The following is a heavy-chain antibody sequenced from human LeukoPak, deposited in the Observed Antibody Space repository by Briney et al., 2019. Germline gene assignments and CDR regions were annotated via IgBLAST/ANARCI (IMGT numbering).Heavy chain of an antibody. Sequence: ASVKVSCKASGYTFTSYYMHWVRQAPGQGLEWMGIINPSGGSTSYAQKFQGRVTMTRDMSTSTVYMELSSLRSGDTAVYYCARGPPYSGSYHTPDYWGQGTLVTVSS. J-gene: IGHJ4*02. CDR3: ARGPPYSGSYHTPDY. CDR1: GYTFTSYY. D-gene: IGHD1-26*01. CDR2: INPSGGST. V-gene: IGHV1-46*01.